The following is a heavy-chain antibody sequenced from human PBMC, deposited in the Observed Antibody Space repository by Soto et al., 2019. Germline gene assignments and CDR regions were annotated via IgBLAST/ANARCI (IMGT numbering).Heavy chain of an antibody. CDR1: GFTFSSYA. J-gene: IGHJ4*02. CDR3: AKAVSYYYDSSGYYGN. CDR2: ISGSGGST. V-gene: IGHV3-23*01. Sequence: GGSLRLSCAASGFTFSSYAMSWVRQAPGKGLEWVSAISGSGGSTYYADSVKGRFTISRDNSKNTLYLQMNSLRAEDTAVYYCAKAVSYYYDSSGYYGNWGQGTLVTVSS. D-gene: IGHD3-22*01.